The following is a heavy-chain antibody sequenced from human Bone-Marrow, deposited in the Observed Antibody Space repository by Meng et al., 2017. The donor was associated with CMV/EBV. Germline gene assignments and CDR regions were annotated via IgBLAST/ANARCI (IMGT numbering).Heavy chain of an antibody. CDR2: FDPEDGET. Sequence: ASVKVSCKVSGYTLTELSMHWVRQAPGKGLEWMGGFDPEDGETIYAQKFQGRVTMTEDTSTDTAYMELSSLRSEDTAVYYCATGPGGVGATLVNLDAFDIWGQGTMVTVSS. V-gene: IGHV1-24*01. CDR1: GYTLTELS. J-gene: IGHJ3*02. CDR3: ATGPGGVGATLVNLDAFDI. D-gene: IGHD1-26*01.